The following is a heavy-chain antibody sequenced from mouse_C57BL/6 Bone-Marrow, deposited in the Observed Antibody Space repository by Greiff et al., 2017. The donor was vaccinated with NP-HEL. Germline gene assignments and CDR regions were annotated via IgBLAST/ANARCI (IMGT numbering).Heavy chain of an antibody. V-gene: IGHV1-9*01. CDR3: ASFITTVLATDY. Sequence: QVQLQQSGAELMKPGASVKLSCKATGYTFTGSWIEWVKQRPGHGLEWIGEILPGSGSTNYNEKFQGKATFTADTSSNPAYMQLSSLTTEDSAICYCASFITTVLATDYWGQGTSLTVSS. D-gene: IGHD1-1*01. CDR1: GYTFTGSW. J-gene: IGHJ2*02. CDR2: ILPGSGST.